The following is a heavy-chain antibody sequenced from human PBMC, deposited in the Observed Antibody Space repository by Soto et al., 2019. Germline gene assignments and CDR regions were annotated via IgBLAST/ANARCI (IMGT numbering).Heavy chain of an antibody. V-gene: IGHV3-21*01. CDR1: GFTFSSYS. J-gene: IGHJ4*02. Sequence: EVQLVESGGGLVKPGGSLRLSCAASGFTFSSYSMNWVRQAPGKGLEWVSSISSSSSYIYYADSVKGRFTISRDNAKNSLYLQMNSLRAEDTAVYYCARDPGELVDVYYFDYWGQGTLVTVSS. D-gene: IGHD6-6*01. CDR3: ARDPGELVDVYYFDY. CDR2: ISSSSSYI.